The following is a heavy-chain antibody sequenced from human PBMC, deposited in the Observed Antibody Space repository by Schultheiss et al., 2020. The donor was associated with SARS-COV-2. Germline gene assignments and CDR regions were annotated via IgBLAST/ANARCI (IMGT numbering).Heavy chain of an antibody. Sequence: SQTLSLTCTVSGGSISSSSYYWSWIRQPPGKGLEWIGYIYYSGSTNYNPSLKSRVTISVDTSKNQFSLKLSSVTAADTAVYYCARDAKDIVVVVAATGYYGMDVWGQGTTVTVSS. D-gene: IGHD2-15*01. CDR3: ARDAKDIVVVVAATGYYGMDV. V-gene: IGHV4-61*01. CDR2: IYYSGST. CDR1: GGSISSSSYY. J-gene: IGHJ6*02.